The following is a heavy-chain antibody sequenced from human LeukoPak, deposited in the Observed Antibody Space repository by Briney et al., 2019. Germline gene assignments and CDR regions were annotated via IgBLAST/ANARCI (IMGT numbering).Heavy chain of an antibody. CDR1: GFTVSNSD. V-gene: IGHV3-13*01. CDR3: ARGPTHLYYGMDV. D-gene: IGHD1-1*01. J-gene: IGHJ6*02. CDR2: IGVAGDT. Sequence: PGGSLRLSCAASGFTVSNSDIHWVRQSSVGGLEWVSTIGVAGDTYYSASVKGRFTISRDNARNSLFLQMFSLKAEDTAVYYCARGPTHLYYGMDVWGPGTTVTVSS.